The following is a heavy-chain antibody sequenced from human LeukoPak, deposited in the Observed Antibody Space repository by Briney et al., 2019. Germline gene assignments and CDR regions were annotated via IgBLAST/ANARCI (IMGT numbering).Heavy chain of an antibody. D-gene: IGHD3-10*01. J-gene: IGHJ4*02. CDR1: GFTFSNNW. Sequence: GGSLRLSCAASGFTFSNNWMSWVRQAPGKGLEWVANIKQDGSEKAYVDSVKGRFTISRDNAKDSLYLQMNSLRADDTAVYYCARGLWFGGDWGQGTLVTVSS. CDR2: IKQDGSEK. CDR3: ARGLWFGGD. V-gene: IGHV3-7*01.